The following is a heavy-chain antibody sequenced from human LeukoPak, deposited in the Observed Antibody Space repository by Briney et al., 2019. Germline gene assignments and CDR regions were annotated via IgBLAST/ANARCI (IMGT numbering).Heavy chain of an antibody. CDR1: GFTFSSYA. D-gene: IGHD2-15*01. Sequence: GGSLRLSCAASGFTFSSYAMSWVRQAPGKGLEWVSAISGSGGSTYYADSVKGRFTISRDNSKNTLYLQMNSLRAEDTAVYYCANVLGYCSGGSCDGNWFDPWGQGTLVTVSS. CDR3: ANVLGYCSGGSCDGNWFDP. J-gene: IGHJ5*02. V-gene: IGHV3-23*01. CDR2: ISGSGGST.